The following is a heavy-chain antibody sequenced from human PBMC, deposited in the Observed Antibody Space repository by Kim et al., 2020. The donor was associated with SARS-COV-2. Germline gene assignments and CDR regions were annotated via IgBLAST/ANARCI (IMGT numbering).Heavy chain of an antibody. CDR1: SDSISAYY. J-gene: IGHJ4*02. CDR2: IFYSGST. Sequence: SETLSLTCTVSSDSISAYYWSWIRQLPGKGLEWIGYIFYSGSTNYNPSLKSRVTISWDTSRNQFSLDLTSVTYADTAVYYCSRSEGRACCHQFDYWCQG. V-gene: IGHV4-59*01. CDR3: SRSEGRACCHQFDY.